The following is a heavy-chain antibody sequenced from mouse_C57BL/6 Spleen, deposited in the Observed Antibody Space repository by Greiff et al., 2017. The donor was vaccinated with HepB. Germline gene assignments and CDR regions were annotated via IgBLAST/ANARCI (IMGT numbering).Heavy chain of an antibody. CDR3: ARQPRHFMDY. J-gene: IGHJ4*01. V-gene: IGHV1-82*01. CDR2: IYPGDGDT. CDR1: GYAFSSSW. D-gene: IGHD3-2*02. Sequence: VKLMESGPELVKPGASVKISCKASGYAFSSSWMNWVKQRPGKGLEWIGRIYPGDGDTNYNGKFKGKATLTADKSSSTAYMQLSSLTSEDSAVYFCARQPRHFMDYWGQGTSVTVSS.